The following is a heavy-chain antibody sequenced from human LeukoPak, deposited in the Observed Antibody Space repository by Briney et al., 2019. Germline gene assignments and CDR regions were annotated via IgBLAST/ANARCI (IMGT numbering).Heavy chain of an antibody. Sequence: GGSLRLSCAASGFTFSSYWMSWVRQAPGKGLEGVANIKQDGSEKYYVDSVKGRFTISRDNAKNSLYLQMNSLRDEDTAVYYCAKEYQWLVDRYFQHWGQGTLVTVSS. D-gene: IGHD6-19*01. V-gene: IGHV3-7*01. CDR3: AKEYQWLVDRYFQH. CDR2: IKQDGSEK. CDR1: GFTFSSYW. J-gene: IGHJ1*01.